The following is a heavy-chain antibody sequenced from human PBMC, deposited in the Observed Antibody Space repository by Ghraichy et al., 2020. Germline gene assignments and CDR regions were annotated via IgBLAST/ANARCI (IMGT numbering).Heavy chain of an antibody. J-gene: IGHJ6*02. V-gene: IGHV3-48*02. CDR1: GFSFSSYG. D-gene: IGHD4-23*01. CDR2: IISSSRRI. CDR3: ARASMVVRFFYYDGMDV. Sequence: GGSLRLSCVGSGFSFSSYGMNWVRQSPGKGLEWVSYIISSSRRIFYADSVKGRFTISRDNAQNSLSLQMNSLRDEDTAVYYCARASMVVRFFYYDGMDVWGQGTTVTVSS.